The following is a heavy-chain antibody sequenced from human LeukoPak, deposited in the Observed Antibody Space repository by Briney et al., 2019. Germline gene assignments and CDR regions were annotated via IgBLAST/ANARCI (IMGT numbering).Heavy chain of an antibody. CDR2: INSDGSWT. Sequence: GRSLRLSCAASGNYWMHWVRQVPGKGLVWVSHINSDGSWTSYADSVKGRFTISKDNAKNTVYLQMNSLRAEDTAVYYCVSFYETYWGRGTLVTVSS. V-gene: IGHV3-74*01. D-gene: IGHD2/OR15-2a*01. CDR1: GNYW. CDR3: VSFYETY. J-gene: IGHJ4*01.